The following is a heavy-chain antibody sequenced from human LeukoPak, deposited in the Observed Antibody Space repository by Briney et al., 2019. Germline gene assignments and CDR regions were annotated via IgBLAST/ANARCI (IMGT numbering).Heavy chain of an antibody. CDR2: INHSGST. V-gene: IGHV4-34*01. Sequence: SETLSLTCAVYGGSFSGYYWNWIRQPPGKGLEWIGEINHSGSTNYNPSLKSRVTISVDKSKNQFSLKLTSVTAADTAVYYCARRGFLEWLSYFDYWGQGTLVTVSS. J-gene: IGHJ4*02. D-gene: IGHD3-3*01. CDR1: GGSFSGYY. CDR3: ARRGFLEWLSYFDY.